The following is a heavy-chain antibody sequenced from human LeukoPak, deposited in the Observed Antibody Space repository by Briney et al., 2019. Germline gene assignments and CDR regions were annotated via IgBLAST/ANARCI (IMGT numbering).Heavy chain of an antibody. D-gene: IGHD2-2*01. CDR3: AATPYCSSTSCYALAYNWFDP. CDR1: GGTFSSYA. V-gene: IGHV1-69*13. J-gene: IGHJ5*02. Sequence: ASVEVSCKASGGTFSSYAISWVRQAPGQGLEWMGGIIPIFGTANYAQKFQGRVTITADESTSTAYMELSSLRSEDTAVYYCAATPYCSSTSCYALAYNWFDPWGQGTLVTVSS. CDR2: IIPIFGTA.